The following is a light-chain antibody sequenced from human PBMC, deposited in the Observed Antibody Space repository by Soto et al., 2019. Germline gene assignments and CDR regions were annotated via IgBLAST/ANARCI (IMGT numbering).Light chain of an antibody. J-gene: IGKJ2*01. CDR2: AAS. Sequence: DIQMTQSPSSLSASVGDRVTIACRASQSISSYLNWFQQKPGRAPKLLIYAASALRSGVPSRFRGSRSGTEFTLTISSLQPEDFATYYCQQSYSTPYTFGQGTKLDIK. V-gene: IGKV1-39*01. CDR3: QQSYSTPYT. CDR1: QSISSY.